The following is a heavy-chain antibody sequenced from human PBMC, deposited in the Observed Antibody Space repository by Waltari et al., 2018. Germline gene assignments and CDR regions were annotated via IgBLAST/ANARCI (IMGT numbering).Heavy chain of an antibody. V-gene: IGHV4-61*03. J-gene: IGHJ4*02. Sequence: QLQLQESGPGLVKPSDPLSLTCIVPGASATNGTYYWSWTRQPPGKGLGWIGYIYDRGSADYTPSLKSRLTMSVDTSKNHFSLRLRSVTAADTAVYYCARWAGYCSRASCHLYFDYWGQGTLVTVSA. CDR1: GASATNGTYY. D-gene: IGHD2-2*01. CDR2: IYDRGSA. CDR3: ARWAGYCSRASCHLYFDY.